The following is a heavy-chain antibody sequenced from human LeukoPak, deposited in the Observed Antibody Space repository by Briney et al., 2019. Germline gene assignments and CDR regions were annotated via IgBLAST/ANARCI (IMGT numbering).Heavy chain of an antibody. CDR2: IYYSGST. J-gene: IGHJ5*02. CDR3: AREVYGDHEANWFDP. V-gene: IGHV4-39*07. D-gene: IGHD4-17*01. Sequence: PSETLSLTCTVSGGSISSSSHYWGWIRQPPRKGLEWIGSIYYSGSTYYNPSLKSRVTISVDTSKNQFSLKLSSVTAADTAVYYCAREVYGDHEANWFDPWGQGTLVTVSS. CDR1: GGSISSSSHY.